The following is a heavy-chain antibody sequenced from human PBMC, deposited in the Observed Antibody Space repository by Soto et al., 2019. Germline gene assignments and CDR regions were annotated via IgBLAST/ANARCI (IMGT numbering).Heavy chain of an antibody. CDR3: ARVRDLWFDP. CDR2: ISGYTGNT. Sequence: QVQLVQSGAEVKKPGASVKVSCKASGYSLTDYGISWVRQAPGQGLEWMGWISGYTGNTNYAQKLQGRVTMTTDTSTNTAYMELRRLRSADTCVYYCARVRDLWFDPLGQGTLVTVAS. J-gene: IGHJ5*02. V-gene: IGHV1-18*04. CDR1: GYSLTDYG.